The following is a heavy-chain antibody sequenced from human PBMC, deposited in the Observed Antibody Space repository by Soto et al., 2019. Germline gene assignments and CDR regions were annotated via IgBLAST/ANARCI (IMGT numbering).Heavy chain of an antibody. J-gene: IGHJ5*02. D-gene: IGHD3-3*01. CDR3: ASSPNYDFWSGSSPWFDP. V-gene: IGHV5-51*01. CDR1: GYSFTSYW. Sequence: GESLKISCKGSGYSFTSYWIGWVRQMPGKGLEWMGIIYPGDSDTRYSPSFQGQVTISADKSISTAYLQWSSLKASDTAMYYCASSPNYDFWSGSSPWFDPWGQGTLVTVPQ. CDR2: IYPGDSDT.